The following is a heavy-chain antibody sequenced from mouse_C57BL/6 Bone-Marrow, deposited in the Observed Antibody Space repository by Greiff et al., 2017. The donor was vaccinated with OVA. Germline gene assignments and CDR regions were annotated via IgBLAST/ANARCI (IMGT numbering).Heavy chain of an antibody. Sequence: DVKLVESGGGLVQPGGSLKLSCAASGFTFSDYYMYWVRQTPVKRLEWVAYISNGGGSTYYPDTVKGRFTISRDNAKNTLYLQMSRLKSEDTAMYYCASHEDYAMDYWGQGTSVTVSS. CDR2: ISNGGGST. CDR1: GFTFSDYY. V-gene: IGHV5-12*01. J-gene: IGHJ4*01. CDR3: ASHEDYAMDY.